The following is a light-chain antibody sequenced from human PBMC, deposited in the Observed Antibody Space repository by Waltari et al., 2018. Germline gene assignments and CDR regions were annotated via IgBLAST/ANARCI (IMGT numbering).Light chain of an antibody. CDR2: EIN. CDR1: SSDVGGYNY. J-gene: IGLJ2*01. V-gene: IGLV2-11*01. Sequence: QSALTQPRSVSGSPGQSVTISCTGTSSDVGGYNYVSWYQQLPGKAPKLLIFEINKRPSGVPDRLSGSKSGNTASLTISGLQAEAEADYYCCSYAGSYTFGVFGGGTKVTVL. CDR3: CSYAGSYTFGV.